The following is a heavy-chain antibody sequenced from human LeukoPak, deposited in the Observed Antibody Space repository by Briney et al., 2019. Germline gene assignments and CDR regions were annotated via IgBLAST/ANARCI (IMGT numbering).Heavy chain of an antibody. J-gene: IGHJ5*02. CDR3: AKDVVAGGYYDSSGHGHEWFDP. D-gene: IGHD3-22*01. CDR1: GFTFSSYA. CDR2: ISGSGGST. V-gene: IGHV3-23*01. Sequence: GGSLRLSCAASGFTFSSYAMSWVRQAPGKGLEWVSAISGSGGSTYYADSVKGRFTISRDNSKNTLYLQMNSLRAEDTAVYYCAKDVVAGGYYDSSGHGHEWFDPWGQGTLVTVSS.